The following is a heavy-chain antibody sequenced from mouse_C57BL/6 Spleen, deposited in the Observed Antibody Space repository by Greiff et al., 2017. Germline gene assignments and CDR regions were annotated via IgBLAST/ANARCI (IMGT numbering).Heavy chain of an antibody. V-gene: IGHV1-61*01. CDR1: GYTFTSYW. J-gene: IGHJ3*01. CDR2: IYPSDSET. CDR3: AREGGNSAWFAY. D-gene: IGHD2-1*01. Sequence: VQLQQPGAELVRPGSSVKLSCKASGYTFTSYWMDWVKQRPGQGLEWIGNIYPSDSETHYNQKFKDKATLTVDKSSSTAYMQRSSLTSEDSAVYYCAREGGNSAWFAYWGQGTLVTVSA.